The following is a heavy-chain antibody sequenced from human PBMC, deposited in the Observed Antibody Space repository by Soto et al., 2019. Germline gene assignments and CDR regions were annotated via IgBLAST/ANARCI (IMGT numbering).Heavy chain of an antibody. J-gene: IGHJ4*02. CDR2: IYYSGST. CDR3: ARNLVPAAQPPDTYYFDY. D-gene: IGHD2-2*01. V-gene: IGHV4-39*01. CDR1: GGSISSSSYY. Sequence: KPSETLSLTCTVSGGSISSSSYYWGWIRQPPGKGLEWIGSIYYSGSTYYNPSLKSRVTISVDTSKNQFSLKLSSVTAADTAVYYCARNLVPAAQPPDTYYFDYWGQGTLVTVSS.